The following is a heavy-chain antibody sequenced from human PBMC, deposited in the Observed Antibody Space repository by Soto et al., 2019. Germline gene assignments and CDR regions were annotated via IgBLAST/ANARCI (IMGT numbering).Heavy chain of an antibody. D-gene: IGHD1-26*01. V-gene: IGHV1-2*02. Sequence: QVQLVQSGAEVKKPGASVKVSCEASGYTFTDYYIHWVRQAPGQGLEWMGWINPYSGVTNFAQKFQGGVTMTRDTSTSTAYMDLTSLKSDDSAVYHCARAWGPTWYFDDWGPGTLVTVSS. J-gene: IGHJ4*02. CDR2: INPYSGVT. CDR1: GYTFTDYY. CDR3: ARAWGPTWYFDD.